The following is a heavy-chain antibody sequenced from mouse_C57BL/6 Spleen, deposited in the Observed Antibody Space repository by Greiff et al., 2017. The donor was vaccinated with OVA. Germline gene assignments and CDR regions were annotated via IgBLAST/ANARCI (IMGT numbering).Heavy chain of an antibody. CDR2: ISYDGSN. J-gene: IGHJ1*03. V-gene: IGHV3-6*01. CDR3: ARGGVWYFDV. CDR1: GYSITSGYY. Sequence: EVQRVESGPGLVKPSQSLSLTCSVTGYSITSGYYWNWIRQFPGNKLEWMGYISYDGSNNYNPSLKNRISITRDTSKNQFFLKLNSVTTEDTATYYCARGGVWYFDVWGTGTTVTVSS.